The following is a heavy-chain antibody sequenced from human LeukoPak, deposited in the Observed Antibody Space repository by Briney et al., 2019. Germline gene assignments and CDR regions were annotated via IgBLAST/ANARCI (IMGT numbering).Heavy chain of an antibody. D-gene: IGHD6-13*01. Sequence: GGSLRLSSAASGFTFSDFYMNWIRQAPGQGLEWGSYISSSGSTIHYADSVKGRFTISRDNAKNSLYLQMNSLRAEDTAVYYCARDPHIGATAGTGYFYYYYMDVWGKGTTVTVSS. CDR2: ISSSGSTI. V-gene: IGHV3-11*01. J-gene: IGHJ6*03. CDR3: ARDPHIGATAGTGYFYYYYMDV. CDR1: GFTFSDFY.